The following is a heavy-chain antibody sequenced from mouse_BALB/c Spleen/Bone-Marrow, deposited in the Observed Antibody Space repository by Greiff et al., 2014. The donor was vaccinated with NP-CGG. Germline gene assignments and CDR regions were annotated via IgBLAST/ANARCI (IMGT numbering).Heavy chain of an antibody. Sequence: QVQLQQSGPELVKPGASVKISCKASGYSFTSYYIHWVKQRPGQGLEWVGRIFPGSGNTKYNEKFKGKAALTADTSSSTAYMQLSSLTSEDSAVYFCARVFDYWGQGTTLTVSS. CDR1: GYSFTSYY. J-gene: IGHJ2*01. V-gene: IGHV1-66*01. CDR2: IFPGSGNT. CDR3: ARVFDY.